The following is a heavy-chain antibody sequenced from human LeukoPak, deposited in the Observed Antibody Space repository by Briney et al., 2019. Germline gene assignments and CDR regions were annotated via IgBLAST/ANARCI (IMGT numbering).Heavy chain of an antibody. CDR2: INPNSGGT. D-gene: IGHD3-22*01. Sequence: GASVKVSCKASGYTFTGYYMHWLRQAPGQGLEWMGWINPNSGGTNYAQKFQGRVTMTRDTSISTAYMELSRLRSDDTAVYYCARGAPKRYYYDSSGYSQDYWGQGTLVTVSS. V-gene: IGHV1-2*02. J-gene: IGHJ4*02. CDR1: GYTFTGYY. CDR3: ARGAPKRYYYDSSGYSQDY.